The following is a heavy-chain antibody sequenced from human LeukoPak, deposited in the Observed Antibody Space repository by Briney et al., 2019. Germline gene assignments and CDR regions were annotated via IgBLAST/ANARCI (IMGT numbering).Heavy chain of an antibody. D-gene: IGHD3-22*01. Sequence: SETLSLTCTVSGGSISSSTYYWGWIRQPPGKGLEWIGSIYYSGSTYYNPSLKSRVTISVDTSKNQFSLKLSSVTAADTAVYYCARHAIVVIPNYFDYWGQGTLVTVSS. V-gene: IGHV4-39*01. CDR3: ARHAIVVIPNYFDY. CDR2: IYYSGST. CDR1: GGSISSSTYY. J-gene: IGHJ4*02.